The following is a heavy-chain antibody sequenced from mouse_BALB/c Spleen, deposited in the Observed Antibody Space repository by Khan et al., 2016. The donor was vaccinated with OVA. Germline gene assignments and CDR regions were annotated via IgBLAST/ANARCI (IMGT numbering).Heavy chain of an antibody. V-gene: IGHV1S132*01. Sequence: VQLQQSGAELVRPGASVKLSCKTSGYIFTSYWIHWVKQRSGQGLEWIARIYPGTDNTYYNEKFKDKATLTADKSSSTAYMQLSSLKSEDSDVYFRAREEALYHFDHWGQGTTLTVSS. D-gene: IGHD3-2*02. J-gene: IGHJ2*01. CDR1: GYIFTSYW. CDR3: AREEALYHFDH. CDR2: IYPGTDNT.